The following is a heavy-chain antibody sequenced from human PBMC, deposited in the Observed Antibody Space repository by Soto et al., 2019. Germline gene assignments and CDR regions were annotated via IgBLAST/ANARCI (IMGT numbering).Heavy chain of an antibody. Sequence: PSETLSLTCTVSGGSISSGGYYWSWIRQHPGKGLEWIGYIYYSGSTYYNPSLKSRVTISVDTSKNQFSLKLSSVTAADTAVYYCARRIVGATTGYFDYWGQGTLVTSPQ. J-gene: IGHJ4*02. D-gene: IGHD1-26*01. CDR2: IYYSGST. CDR3: ARRIVGATTGYFDY. V-gene: IGHV4-31*03. CDR1: GGSISSGGYY.